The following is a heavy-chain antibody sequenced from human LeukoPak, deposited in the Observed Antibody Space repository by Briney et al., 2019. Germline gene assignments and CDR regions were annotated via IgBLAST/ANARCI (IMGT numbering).Heavy chain of an antibody. D-gene: IGHD2-2*01. Sequence: SETLSLTCAVYGGSFSGYYWSWIRQPPGKGLEWIGEMKHSGSTNYNPSLKRRVTISVDTSKNQFSLKLGSVTAADTAVYYCARGPRGYCSSTSCYRNWANYYYYMDVWGKGTTVTVSS. CDR2: MKHSGST. V-gene: IGHV4-34*01. CDR1: GGSFSGYY. CDR3: ARGPRGYCSSTSCYRNWANYYYYMDV. J-gene: IGHJ6*03.